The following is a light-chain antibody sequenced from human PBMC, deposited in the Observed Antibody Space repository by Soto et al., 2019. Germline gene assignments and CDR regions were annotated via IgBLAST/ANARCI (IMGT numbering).Light chain of an antibody. CDR2: GAS. V-gene: IGKV3-20*01. Sequence: EIELTQSPGTLSLSPGERATLSCRASQSVSSSYLAWYQQKPGQAPRLLIYGASSRATGIPDRFSGSGSGTDFTLTISRLEHDDFAVYYCQQYGRSPPYTFGQGTKLEIK. J-gene: IGKJ2*01. CDR1: QSVSSSY. CDR3: QQYGRSPPYT.